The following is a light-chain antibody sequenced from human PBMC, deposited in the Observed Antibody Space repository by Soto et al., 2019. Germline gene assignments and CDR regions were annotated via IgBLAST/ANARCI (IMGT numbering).Light chain of an antibody. V-gene: IGKV3-20*01. CDR3: QQYGSSPLT. CDR2: GAS. J-gene: IGKJ4*01. CDR1: QSVSSSF. Sequence: EIELTQSPGTLSLSPGERATLSCRASQSVSSSFLAWYQQKPGQAPRLLVYGASSRATAIPDRFSGSGSGTDFTLTISRLEPEDFAVYYCQQYGSSPLTFGGGTKVEIK.